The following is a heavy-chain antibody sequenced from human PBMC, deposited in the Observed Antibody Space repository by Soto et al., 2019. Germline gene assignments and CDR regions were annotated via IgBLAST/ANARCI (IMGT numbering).Heavy chain of an antibody. CDR3: AREDSIIIPAVSDF. CDR2: VSKSGYA. CDR1: GFTFNNYG. D-gene: IGHD3-22*01. V-gene: IGHV3-21*01. J-gene: IGHJ4*02. Sequence: GGSLRLSCTVSGFTFNNYGINWVRQAPGKGLEWVSSVSKSGYAYYSDSVKGRFTISRDNAKNSVSLQINTLRVEDTAVYYCAREDSIIIPAVSDFWGQGTLVTVSS.